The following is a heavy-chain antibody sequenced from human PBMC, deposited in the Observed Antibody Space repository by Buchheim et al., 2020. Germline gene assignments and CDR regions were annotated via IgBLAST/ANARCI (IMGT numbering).Heavy chain of an antibody. CDR2: ISSTSNTT. V-gene: IGHV3-48*02. Sequence: EVQLVESGGGLVQPGGSLRLSCAASGFTFSSYSMNWVRQAPGKGLEWVSYISSTSNTTYYADSVKGRFTVYRDNAENSLYLRMNSLRDEDTAVYYCARVRYGMDVWGQGTT. CDR3: ARVRYGMDV. CDR1: GFTFSSYS. J-gene: IGHJ6*02.